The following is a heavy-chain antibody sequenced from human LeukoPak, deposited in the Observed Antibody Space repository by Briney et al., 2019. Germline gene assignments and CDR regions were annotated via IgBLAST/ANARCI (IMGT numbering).Heavy chain of an antibody. D-gene: IGHD1-20*01. V-gene: IGHV3-48*02. Sequence: GGSLRLSCAASGFTFSSYSMNWVRQAPGKGLEWVSYISSSSSNIYYADSVKGRFTISRDNAKNSLYLQMNSLRDEDTAVYYCARVTNWNAYYFDYWGQGTLVTVSS. J-gene: IGHJ4*02. CDR2: ISSSSSNI. CDR3: ARVTNWNAYYFDY. CDR1: GFTFSSYS.